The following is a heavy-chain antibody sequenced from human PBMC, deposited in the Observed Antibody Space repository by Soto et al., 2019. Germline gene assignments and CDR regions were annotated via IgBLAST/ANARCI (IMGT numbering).Heavy chain of an antibody. V-gene: IGHV4-59*01. CDR3: ARGFKAAAGVNWFDP. Sequence: SETLSLTCTVSGGSISSYYWSWIRQPPGKGLEWIGYIYYSGSTNYNPSLKSRVTISVDTSKNQFSLKLSSVTAADTAVYYCARGFKAAAGVNWFDPWGQGTLVTVSS. J-gene: IGHJ5*02. D-gene: IGHD6-13*01. CDR1: GGSISSYY. CDR2: IYYSGST.